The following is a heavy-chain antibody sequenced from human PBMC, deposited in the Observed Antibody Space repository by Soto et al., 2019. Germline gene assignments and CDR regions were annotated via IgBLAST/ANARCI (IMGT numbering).Heavy chain of an antibody. CDR2: INNDGSKT. CDR1: GFTFSTYW. Sequence: EVQLVESGGGLVQPGGSLRLSCAASGFTFSTYWMHWVRQPPGKVLVWVSRINNDGSKTAYADSVKGRFTNSRDNSQSTLYLQMNSLRAEDTAVYYCARDLLIETTDYGLDVWGQGTTVSGSS. J-gene: IGHJ6*02. D-gene: IGHD4-17*01. CDR3: ARDLLIETTDYGLDV. V-gene: IGHV3-74*01.